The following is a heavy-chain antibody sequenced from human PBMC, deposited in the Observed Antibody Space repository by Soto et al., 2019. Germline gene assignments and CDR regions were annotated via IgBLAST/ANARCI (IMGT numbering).Heavy chain of an antibody. V-gene: IGHV4-59*01. CDR1: GNSISDYY. D-gene: IGHD4-17*01. Sequence: QVQLLASGPGLVKPSETLSLTCTVSGNSISDYYWSWIRQPPGKGLEWIGYIFHNGNTNYNPSPKGRVTMAVDTSKNQVALRVSSVTAADTALYYCARDVGGTVTLEAAFDFGGQGTMVTVS. CDR2: IFHNGNT. CDR3: ARDVGGTVTLEAAFDF. J-gene: IGHJ3*01.